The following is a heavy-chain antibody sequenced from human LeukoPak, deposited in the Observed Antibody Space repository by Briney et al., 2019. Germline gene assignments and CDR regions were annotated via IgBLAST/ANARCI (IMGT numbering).Heavy chain of an antibody. V-gene: IGHV3-66*02. CDR2: IYSGGST. CDR3: ARVRSGSYYGDLAYYYYMDV. D-gene: IGHD1-26*01. CDR1: GFTVSSNY. J-gene: IGHJ6*03. Sequence: GGSLRLSCAASGFTVSSNYMSWVRPAPGKGLEWVSVIYSGGSTYYADSVKGRFTISRDNSKNTLYLQMNSLRAEDTAVYYCARVRSGSYYGDLAYYYYMDVWGKGTTVTVSS.